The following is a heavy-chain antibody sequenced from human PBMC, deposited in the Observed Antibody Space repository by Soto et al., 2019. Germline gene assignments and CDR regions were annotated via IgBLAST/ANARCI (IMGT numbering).Heavy chain of an antibody. D-gene: IGHD5-12*01. CDR1: GYTFTSYG. CDR2: ISAYNGNT. V-gene: IGHV1-18*01. Sequence: ASVKVSCKASGYTFTSYGISWVRQAPGQGLEWMGWISAYNGNTNYAQKLQGKVTMTTDTSTSTAYMELRSLRSDDTAVYYCARVTAIVAHPPAQNWFDPWGQGTLVTVSS. J-gene: IGHJ5*02. CDR3: ARVTAIVAHPPAQNWFDP.